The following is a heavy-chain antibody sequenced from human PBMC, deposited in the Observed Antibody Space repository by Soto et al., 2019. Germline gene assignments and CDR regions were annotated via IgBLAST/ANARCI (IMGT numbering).Heavy chain of an antibody. J-gene: IGHJ5*02. V-gene: IGHV1-18*01. CDR3: ARDQDVLLWFGDPGP. CDR2: IXAXXXNX. D-gene: IGHD3-10*01. CDR1: GYTFTSYG. Sequence: DSMKVSCKASGYTFTSYGISWVRQAPGQGLEWMGXIXAXXXNXNXAXKXXXXVTMTTDTSTSTAYMELRRLRSDDTALYYCARDQDVLLWFGDPGPWGQGTLVTVSS.